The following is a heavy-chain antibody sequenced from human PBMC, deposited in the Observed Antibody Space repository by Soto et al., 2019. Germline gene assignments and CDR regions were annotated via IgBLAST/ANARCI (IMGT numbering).Heavy chain of an antibody. V-gene: IGHV5-51*01. J-gene: IGHJ6*03. CDR1: GYSFTSYW. CDR3: ARTRVVAAIQGYYYYYYMDV. Sequence: GESLKISCKGSGYSFTSYWIGWVRQMPGKGLEWMGIIYPGDSDTRYSPSFQGQVTISADKSISTAYLQWSSLKASDTAMYYCARTRVVAAIQGYYYYYYMDVWGKGTTVTVSS. CDR2: IYPGDSDT. D-gene: IGHD2-15*01.